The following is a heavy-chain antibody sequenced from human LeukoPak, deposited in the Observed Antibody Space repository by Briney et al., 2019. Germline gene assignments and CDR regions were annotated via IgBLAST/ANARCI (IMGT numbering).Heavy chain of an antibody. CDR3: ARDSGVTTPRWFDP. CDR1: GFTFSSYS. V-gene: IGHV3-48*04. Sequence: GGSLRLSCAASGFTFSSYSMNWVRQAPGKGLEWVSYISSSGSTIYYADSVKGRFTISRDNAKNSLYLQMNSLRAEDTAVYYCARDSGVTTPRWFDPWGQGTLVTVSS. D-gene: IGHD4-17*01. CDR2: ISSSGSTI. J-gene: IGHJ5*02.